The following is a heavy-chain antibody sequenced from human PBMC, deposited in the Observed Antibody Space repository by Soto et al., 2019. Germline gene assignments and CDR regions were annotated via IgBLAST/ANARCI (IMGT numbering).Heavy chain of an antibody. CDR1: GYTFTSYG. D-gene: IGHD5-12*01. J-gene: IGHJ6*02. CDR2: ISAYNGNT. Sequence: QVQLVQSGAEVKKPGASVKVSCKASGYTFTSYGISWVRQAPGQGLEWMGWISAYNGNTNYAQKLQGRVTMTTDTATSTAYMELMSLGSDDTAVYYCEREATPFGSMDVWRQRTTVTVSS. V-gene: IGHV1-18*01. CDR3: EREATPFGSMDV.